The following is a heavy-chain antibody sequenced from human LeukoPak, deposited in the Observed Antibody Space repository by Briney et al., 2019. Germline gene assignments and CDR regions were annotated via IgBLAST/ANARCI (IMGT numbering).Heavy chain of an antibody. CDR2: IYTSGST. D-gene: IGHD5-18*01. Sequence: SETLSLTCSVSGGSLSSYYWNWIRQPARKGLEWIGHIYTSGSTNYNPALKSRVSMSLDTSKNQFSLKLSSVTAADTAVYYCASSVDTAMVGVYWGQGTLVTVSS. J-gene: IGHJ4*02. V-gene: IGHV4-4*07. CDR1: GGSLSSYY. CDR3: ASSVDTAMVGVY.